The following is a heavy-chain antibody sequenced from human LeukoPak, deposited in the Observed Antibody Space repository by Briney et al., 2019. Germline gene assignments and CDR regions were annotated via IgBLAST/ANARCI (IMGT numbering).Heavy chain of an antibody. V-gene: IGHV4-59*01. D-gene: IGHD4-23*01. CDR1: GGSISSYY. J-gene: IGHJ3*02. Sequence: SETLSLTCTVSGGSISSYYWSWIRQPPGKGLEWIGYIYYSGSTNYNPSLKSRVTISVDTSKNQFSLKLSSVTAADTAVYYCARDDYGGNSAAFDIWGQRTMITLSS. CDR2: IYYSGST. CDR3: ARDDYGGNSAAFDI.